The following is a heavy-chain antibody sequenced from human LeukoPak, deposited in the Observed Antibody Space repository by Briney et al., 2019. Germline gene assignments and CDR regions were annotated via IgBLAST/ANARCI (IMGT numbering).Heavy chain of an antibody. D-gene: IGHD2-15*01. Sequence: QSGRSLRLSCAASGFTFDDYAMHWVRQAPGKGLEWVSGISWNSGSIGYADSVEGRFTISRDNAKNSLYLQMNSLRAEGTALYYCAKEADDAFDIWGQGTMVTVSS. J-gene: IGHJ3*02. V-gene: IGHV3-9*01. CDR2: ISWNSGSI. CDR1: GFTFDDYA. CDR3: AKEADDAFDI.